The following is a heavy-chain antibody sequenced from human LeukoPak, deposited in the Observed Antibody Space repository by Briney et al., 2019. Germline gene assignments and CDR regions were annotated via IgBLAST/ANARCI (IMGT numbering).Heavy chain of an antibody. CDR2: VYCSGST. CDR3: ARGGDDFWSGYYYWFDL. CDR1: GGSAGSVSYY. V-gene: IGHV4-61*01. J-gene: IGHJ5*02. D-gene: IGHD3-3*01. Sequence: SETLSLTCTVFGGSAGSVSYYWSGIPQPPGRGLEWIGYVYCSGSTNYNPSLKSRLTISVDTSKNQFSLKLSSVTAADTAVYYCARGGDDFWSGYYYWFDLWGQGTLVTVSS.